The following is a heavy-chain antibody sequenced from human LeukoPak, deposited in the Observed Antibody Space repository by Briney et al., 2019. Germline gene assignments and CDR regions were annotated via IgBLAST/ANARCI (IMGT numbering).Heavy chain of an antibody. V-gene: IGHV3-21*01. Sequence: GGSLRLSCAASGFTFSSYNMNWVRRAPGQGLEWVSSISDSSTNTYYADSVRGRFIISRDNAKNSLYLQMNSLRAEDTAVYYCARIDCSGGSCYSGYFDYWGQGTLVTVSS. D-gene: IGHD2-15*01. CDR2: ISDSSTNT. CDR1: GFTFSSYN. J-gene: IGHJ4*02. CDR3: ARIDCSGGSCYSGYFDY.